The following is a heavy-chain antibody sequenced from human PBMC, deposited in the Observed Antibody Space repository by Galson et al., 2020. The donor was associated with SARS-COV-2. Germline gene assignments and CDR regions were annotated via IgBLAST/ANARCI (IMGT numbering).Heavy chain of an antibody. J-gene: IGHJ4*02. V-gene: IGHV4-34*01. CDR3: ARGQRQVNMVLMIVSSGAFYFDS. D-gene: IGHD2-8*01. CDR2: INPTGSS. CDR1: GDSFNGHY. Sequence: SETLSLTCAVYGDSFNGHYWSWIRQPPAKGLEWIGEINPTGSSHYSPSPKRRITISVATSKNQFSLKLTSVTAADTAVYFCARGQRQVNMVLMIVSSGAFYFDSWGQGTLVTVSS.